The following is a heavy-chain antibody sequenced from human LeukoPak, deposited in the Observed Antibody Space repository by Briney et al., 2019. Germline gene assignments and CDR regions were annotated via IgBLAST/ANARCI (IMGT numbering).Heavy chain of an antibody. CDR2: FSGSGGST. J-gene: IGHJ4*02. CDR1: GFTFSSYA. CDR3: AKDPTPYYDFWSGPNYFDY. V-gene: IGHV3-23*01. D-gene: IGHD3-3*01. Sequence: GVSLRLSCAASGFTFSSYAMIWVRQAPGKGLEWVSAFSGSGGSTYYADFVKGRFTISRDNSKNTLFLQMNSLRAEDTAVYYCAKDPTPYYDFWSGPNYFDYWGQGTLVTVSS.